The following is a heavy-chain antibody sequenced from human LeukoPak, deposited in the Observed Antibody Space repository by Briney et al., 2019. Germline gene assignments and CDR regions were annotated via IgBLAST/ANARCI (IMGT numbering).Heavy chain of an antibody. Sequence: SETLSLTCTVSGGSISSSSYYWGWIRQPPGKGLEWIGSIYYSGSTYYNPSLKSRVTISVDTSKNQFSLKLSSVTAADTAVYYCARLGRAEWELRYWGQGTLVTVSS. CDR3: ARLGRAEWELRY. J-gene: IGHJ4*02. CDR1: GGSISSSSYY. D-gene: IGHD1-26*01. CDR2: IYYSGST. V-gene: IGHV4-39*01.